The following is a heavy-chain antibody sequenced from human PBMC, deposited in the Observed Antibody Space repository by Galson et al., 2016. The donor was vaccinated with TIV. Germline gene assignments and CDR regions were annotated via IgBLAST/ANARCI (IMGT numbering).Heavy chain of an antibody. CDR2: IDPTYGGT. D-gene: IGHD1-26*01. CDR1: GNIFTRDY. V-gene: IGHV1-46*03. CDR3: IRDLGRLRDY. Sequence: SVKVSCKASGNIFTRDYVHWVRQAPGQGLEWMGVIDPTYGGTTFAQKFQALVTMTRDTSTSTVYMEVSGLKSADTAVYYCIRDLGRLRDYWGQGTLVTVSS. J-gene: IGHJ4*02.